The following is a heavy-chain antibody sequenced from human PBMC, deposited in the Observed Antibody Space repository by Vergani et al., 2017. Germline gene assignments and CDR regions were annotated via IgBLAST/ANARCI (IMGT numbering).Heavy chain of an antibody. J-gene: IGHJ6*02. Sequence: QAQLVQSGAEVKKPGASVRVSCKASRYPFSRYGISWVRQAPGQGLEWMGGTIPAFGSINYAQKFQDRVSMIADASTRTVYMELRSLRAEDTAVYYCVSGELYARDHYGVDVWGRGTTVTVSS. D-gene: IGHD2-2*01. CDR2: TIPAFGSI. CDR1: RYPFSRYG. CDR3: VSGELYARDHYGVDV. V-gene: IGHV1-69*13.